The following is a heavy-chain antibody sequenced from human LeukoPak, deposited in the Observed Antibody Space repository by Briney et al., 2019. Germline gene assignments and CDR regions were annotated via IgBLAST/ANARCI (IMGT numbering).Heavy chain of an antibody. CDR1: GFTFSSYS. Sequence: GGSLSLSCAASGFTFSSYSMNWVRQAPGKGLEWVSSISSSSSYIYYADSVKGRFTISRDNAKNSLYLQMNSLRAEDTAVYYCARALNYYDSSGYWGQGTLVTVSS. CDR2: ISSSSSYI. CDR3: ARALNYYDSSGY. D-gene: IGHD3-22*01. J-gene: IGHJ4*02. V-gene: IGHV3-21*01.